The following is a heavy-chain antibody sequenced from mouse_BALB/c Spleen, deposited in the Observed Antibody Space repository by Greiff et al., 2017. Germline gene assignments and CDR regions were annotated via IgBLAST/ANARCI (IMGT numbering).Heavy chain of an antibody. CDR3: ACQTGGNVDY. J-gene: IGHJ2*01. V-gene: IGHV14-3*02. Sequence: VQLQQSGAELVKPGASVKLSCTASGFYFNDNYMHWVKQRPEQGLEWIGRIDPANGNTKFDPKFQGKATITADTSSNTAYLQLSSLTSEDTAVYDCACQTGGNVDYWGQGTTLAVSS. CDR2: IDPANGNT. D-gene: IGHD2-1*01. CDR1: GFYFNDNY.